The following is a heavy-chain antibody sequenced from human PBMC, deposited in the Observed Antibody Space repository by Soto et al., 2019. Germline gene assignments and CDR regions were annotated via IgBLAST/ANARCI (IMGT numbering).Heavy chain of an antibody. V-gene: IGHV3-23*01. J-gene: IGHJ4*02. CDR1: GFTFSRYG. CDR3: AKDLGYSYGYGVDY. CDR2: ISGTGAST. Sequence: RRLSCAASGFTFSRYGMSWVRQAPGKGLEWVSGISGTGASTYYADSVRGRFTISRDNSKNTLYVQMNSLRAEDTAVYYCAKDLGYSYGYGVDYWGQGTLVTVSS. D-gene: IGHD5-18*01.